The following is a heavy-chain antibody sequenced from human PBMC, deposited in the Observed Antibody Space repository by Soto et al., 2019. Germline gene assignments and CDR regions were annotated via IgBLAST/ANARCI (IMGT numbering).Heavy chain of an antibody. Sequence: PSETLSLTCTVSGGSISSYYWSWIRQPAGKGLEWIGEINHNGNTNYNPSLKSRVTISVDTSKNLFYLNLTSVSAADTAVYYCARGPWDYYYYGMDVRDQGATVTVSS. CDR1: GGSISSYY. CDR2: INHNGNT. J-gene: IGHJ6*02. D-gene: IGHD7-27*01. V-gene: IGHV4-34*01. CDR3: ARGPWDYYYYGMDV.